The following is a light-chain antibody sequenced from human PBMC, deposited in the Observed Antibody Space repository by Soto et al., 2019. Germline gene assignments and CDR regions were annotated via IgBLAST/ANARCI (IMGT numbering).Light chain of an antibody. CDR2: FNSDGSH. Sequence: QLVLTQSPSASASLGASVKLTCTLSSGHSSYAIAWHQQQPEKGPRYLMKFNSDGSHSKGDGIPDRFSGSSTGAERYLTISRLKSDDEAAYYCRTWGTGIVVFGGGTKLNVL. CDR3: RTWGTGIVV. V-gene: IGLV4-69*01. CDR1: SGHSSYA. J-gene: IGLJ2*01.